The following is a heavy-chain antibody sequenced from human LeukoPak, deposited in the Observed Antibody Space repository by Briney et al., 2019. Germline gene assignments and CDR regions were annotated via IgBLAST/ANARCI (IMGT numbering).Heavy chain of an antibody. CDR3: ARENSGSYSFDY. V-gene: IGHV1-46*01. J-gene: IGHJ4*02. CDR1: GYTFTGYY. Sequence: GASVKVSCKASGYTFTGYYMHWVRQAPGQGLEWMGIINPSGGSTSYAQKFQGRVTMTRDMPTSTVYMELSSLRSEDTAVYYCARENSGSYSFDYWGQGTLVTVSS. CDR2: INPSGGST. D-gene: IGHD1-26*01.